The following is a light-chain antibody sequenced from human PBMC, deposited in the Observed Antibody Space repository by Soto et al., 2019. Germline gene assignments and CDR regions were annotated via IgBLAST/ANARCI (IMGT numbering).Light chain of an antibody. J-gene: IGKJ1*01. CDR3: QQKYRVTRT. CDR2: DAS. V-gene: IGKV1-12*01. Sequence: DIHMTQSPSSVSASVGYIFTITCRASQSISSWLAWYQQKPGKAPKVLIYDASTLQSGVPSRLRGSGYGTDLTITISSMKNEDYDTYLCQQKYRVTRTFGHGTKVDIK. CDR1: QSISSW.